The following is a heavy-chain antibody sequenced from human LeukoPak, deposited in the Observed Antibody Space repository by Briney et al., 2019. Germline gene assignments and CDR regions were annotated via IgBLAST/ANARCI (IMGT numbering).Heavy chain of an antibody. CDR3: ARGTPPKHDVVVVAAVSFDY. D-gene: IGHD2-15*01. J-gene: IGHJ4*02. Sequence: SDTLSLTHAVYGGPYNVYYWRWIPHPPGKALEGIGEITHRGSTNHSPALKSRVTISVDTSKDQYSLKLSSVTAADTAVDYCARGTPPKHDVVVVAAVSFDYWGQGTLVTVSS. CDR2: ITHRGST. CDR1: GGPYNVYY. V-gene: IGHV4-34*01.